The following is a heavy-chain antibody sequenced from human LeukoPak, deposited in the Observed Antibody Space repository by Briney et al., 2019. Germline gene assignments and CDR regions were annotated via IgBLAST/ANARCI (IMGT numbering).Heavy chain of an antibody. V-gene: IGHV3-23*01. J-gene: IGHJ4*02. D-gene: IGHD3-22*01. CDR3: AKSGYSDGSGYYAAYYFDY. CDR1: GFTFSSYG. Sequence: PGGSLRLSCAASGFTFSSYGMSWVRQAPGKGLEWVSGISVSGGVTSYVDSVKGRFTISRDNSKNTLYLQMNSLRAEDTGVYYCAKSGYSDGSGYYAAYYFDYWGQGTLVTVSS. CDR2: ISVSGGVT.